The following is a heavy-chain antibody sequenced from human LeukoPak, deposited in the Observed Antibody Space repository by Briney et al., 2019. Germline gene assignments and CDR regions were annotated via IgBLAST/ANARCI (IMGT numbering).Heavy chain of an antibody. Sequence: GGSLRLSCTASGFTFGDYAMSWFRPAPGKGLEWVGFIRSKAYGGTTEYAASVKGRFTILRDDSKSIAYLQMNSLKTEDTAVYYCTRDLFGEIDYWGQGSLVTVSS. CDR3: TRDLFGEIDY. CDR2: IRSKAYGGTT. CDR1: GFTFGDYA. V-gene: IGHV3-49*03. D-gene: IGHD3-10*01. J-gene: IGHJ4*02.